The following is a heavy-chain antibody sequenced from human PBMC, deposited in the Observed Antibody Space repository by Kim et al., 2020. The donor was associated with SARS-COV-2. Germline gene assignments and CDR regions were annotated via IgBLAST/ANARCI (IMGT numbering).Heavy chain of an antibody. J-gene: IGHJ3*02. V-gene: IGHV4-39*01. Sequence: SETLSLTCTVSGGSISSSSYYWGWIRQPPGKGLEWIGSIHYSGSTYYNPSLKSRVTISVDTSKNQFSLKLSSVTAADTAVYYCARHAPPYYDILTGYYPTETLPGPFDIWGQGTMVTVSS. CDR1: GGSISSSSYY. D-gene: IGHD3-9*01. CDR3: ARHAPPYYDILTGYYPTETLPGPFDI. CDR2: IHYSGST.